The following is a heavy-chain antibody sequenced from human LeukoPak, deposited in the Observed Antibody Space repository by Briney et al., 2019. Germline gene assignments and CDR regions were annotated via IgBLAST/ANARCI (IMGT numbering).Heavy chain of an antibody. D-gene: IGHD5-18*01. CDR1: GGSISSYY. CDR3: ARHEGIQLPTVPV. V-gene: IGHV4-59*08. Sequence: PSETLSLTCTVSGGSISSYYWSWIRQPPGKGLEWIGYIYYSGSTNYNPSLKSRVTISVDTSKNQFSLKLSSVTAADTAVYYCARHEGIQLPTVPVWGQGTLVTVSS. CDR2: IYYSGST. J-gene: IGHJ4*02.